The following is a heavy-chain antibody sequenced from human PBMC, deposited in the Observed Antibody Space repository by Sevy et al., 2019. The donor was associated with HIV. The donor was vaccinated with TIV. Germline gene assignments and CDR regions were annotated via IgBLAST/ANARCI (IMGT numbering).Heavy chain of an antibody. J-gene: IGHJ4*02. CDR2: IIPMVDIT. CDR3: AGVFDDSWIHSFDY. CDR1: GGTFTSYA. V-gene: IGHV1-69*10. D-gene: IGHD3-9*01. Sequence: SAKVSCKTSGGTFTSYAISWVRQAPGQGLEWLGGIIPMVDITYYAETFQRRVTITADKSTGTAYMELRRLPSGDTAVYYCAGVFDDSWIHSFDYSGQGTLVTVSS.